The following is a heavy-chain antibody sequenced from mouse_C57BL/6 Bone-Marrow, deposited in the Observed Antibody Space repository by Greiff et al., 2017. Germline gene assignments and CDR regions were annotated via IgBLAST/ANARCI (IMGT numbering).Heavy chain of an antibody. Sequence: QVQLQQPGAELVMPGASVKLSCKASGYTFTSYWMHWVKQRPGQGLEWIGEIDPSDSYTNYNQKFKGKSTLTVDKSSSTAYMQLSSLTSEDSAVYSCARRYYGSSPYFDYWGQGTTLTVSS. CDR3: ARRYYGSSPYFDY. CDR1: GYTFTSYW. D-gene: IGHD1-1*01. V-gene: IGHV1-69*01. CDR2: IDPSDSYT. J-gene: IGHJ2*01.